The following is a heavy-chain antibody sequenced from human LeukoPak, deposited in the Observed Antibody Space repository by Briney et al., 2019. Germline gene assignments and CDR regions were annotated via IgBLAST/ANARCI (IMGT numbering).Heavy chain of an antibody. D-gene: IGHD3-22*01. CDR2: ISSSGSTI. CDR1: GFTFSSYE. Sequence: GGSLRLSCAASGFTFSSYEMNWVRQAPGKGLEWVSYISSSGSTIYYADSVKGRFTISRDNAKNSLYLQMNSLRAEDTAVHYCARDLIYYDSSGYSNWFDPWGQGTLVTVSS. J-gene: IGHJ5*02. V-gene: IGHV3-48*03. CDR3: ARDLIYYDSSGYSNWFDP.